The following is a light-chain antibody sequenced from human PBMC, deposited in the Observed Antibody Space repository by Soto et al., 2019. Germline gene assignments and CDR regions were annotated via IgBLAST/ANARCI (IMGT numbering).Light chain of an antibody. CDR2: DAS. CDR3: QQSDNLPPT. CDR1: QDVSAS. J-gene: IGKJ4*01. Sequence: DIQMTQSPSSLSASVGDRVTITCQASQDVSASLNWYQQKPGRAPKLLIYDASNLETGVPSRFSGRGSGTDFTFTISSLQPEDIAKYYCQQSDNLPPTFGGGTKVEI. V-gene: IGKV1-33*01.